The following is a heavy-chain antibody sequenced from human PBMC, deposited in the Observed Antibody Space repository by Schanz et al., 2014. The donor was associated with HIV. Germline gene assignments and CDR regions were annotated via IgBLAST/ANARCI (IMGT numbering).Heavy chain of an antibody. CDR2: ISYDGSSK. D-gene: IGHD2-2*01. CDR3: AKAYCSSTICPPPYYYGMDV. V-gene: IGHV3-30*18. Sequence: QVHLVESGGGVVQPGRSLRLSCVGSGFIFSNYGIHWVRQAPGKGLEWVAVISYDGSSKYYADSVQGRFTITRDNSKSTLYLQMNSLRAEDTAVYYCAKAYCSSTICPPPYYYGMDVWGQGTTVIVSS. J-gene: IGHJ6*02. CDR1: GFIFSNYG.